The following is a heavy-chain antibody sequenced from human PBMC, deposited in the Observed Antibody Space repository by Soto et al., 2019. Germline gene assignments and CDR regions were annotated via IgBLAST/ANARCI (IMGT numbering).Heavy chain of an antibody. CDR3: ARQSYYGSGTYYGMDV. J-gene: IGHJ6*02. D-gene: IGHD3-10*01. Sequence: GESLKISCKGSGYSFTSYWIGWVRQMPEKGLEWMGIIYPGDSDTSYSPSFQGQVTISADKSITTAYLQWSSLKASDTAMYYCARQSYYGSGTYYGMDVWGQGTTVTVSS. CDR1: GYSFTSYW. CDR2: IYPGDSDT. V-gene: IGHV5-51*01.